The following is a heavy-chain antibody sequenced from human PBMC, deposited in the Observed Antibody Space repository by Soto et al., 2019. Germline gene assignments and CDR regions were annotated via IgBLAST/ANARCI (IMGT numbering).Heavy chain of an antibody. CDR1: GGSISSGGYY. CDR2: IYYSGST. Sequence: SETLSLTCTVSGGSISSGGYYWSWIRQHPGKGLEWIGYIYYSGSTYYNPSLKSRVTISVDTSKNQFSLKLSSVTAADTAVYYCARTPDYGDKLFDYWGQGTLVTVSS. D-gene: IGHD4-17*01. J-gene: IGHJ4*02. V-gene: IGHV4-31*03. CDR3: ARTPDYGDKLFDY.